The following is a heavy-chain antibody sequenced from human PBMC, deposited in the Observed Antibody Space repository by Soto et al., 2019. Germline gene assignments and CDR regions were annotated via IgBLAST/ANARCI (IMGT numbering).Heavy chain of an antibody. V-gene: IGHV4-59*08. CDR2: IYYSGST. J-gene: IGHJ6*03. Sequence: QVQLQESGPGLVKPSETLSLTCTVSGGSISSYYWSWIRQPPGKGLEWIGYIYYSGSTNYNPSLKSRFTISVDTSKNQFSLKLSTVTAADTAVYYCARLLPPLYYYYYYMDVWGKGTTVTVSS. CDR3: ARLLPPLYYYYYYMDV. D-gene: IGHD2-15*01. CDR1: GGSISSYY.